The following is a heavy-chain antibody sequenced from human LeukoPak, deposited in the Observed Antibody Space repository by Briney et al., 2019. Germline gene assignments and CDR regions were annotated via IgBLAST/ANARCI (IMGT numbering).Heavy chain of an antibody. CDR3: ARRYYYDSSGYYFDF. V-gene: IGHV4-39*01. CDR1: GGSISSYY. CDR2: IYYSGST. J-gene: IGHJ4*02. Sequence: SETLSLTCTVSGGSISSYYWSWIRQPPGRGLEWIGSIYYSGSTYYNPSLKSRVTISVDTSKNQFSLKLRSVTAADTAVYYCARRYYYDSSGYYFDFWGQGTLVTVSS. D-gene: IGHD3-22*01.